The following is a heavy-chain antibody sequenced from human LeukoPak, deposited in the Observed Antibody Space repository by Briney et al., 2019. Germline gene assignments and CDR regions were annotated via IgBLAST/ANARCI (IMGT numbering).Heavy chain of an antibody. CDR3: ARDKDFVVVVPATDAFDI. D-gene: IGHD2-15*01. J-gene: IGHJ3*02. Sequence: ASVKVSCKASGYTFTNYYIHWVRQAPGQGLERMGRINPHSGGTNYAQKLQGRVTMTRDTSISTAYMELSSLRSDDTAVYYCARDKDFVVVVPATDAFDIWGQGTMVTVSS. CDR1: GYTFTNYY. CDR2: INPHSGGT. V-gene: IGHV1-2*02.